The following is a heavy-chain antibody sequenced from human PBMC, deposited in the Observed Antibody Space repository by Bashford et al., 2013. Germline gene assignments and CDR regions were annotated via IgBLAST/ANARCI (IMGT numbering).Heavy chain of an antibody. CDR2: IYYSGST. CDR1: GGSISSGGYY. Sequence: TLSLTCTVSGGSISSGGYYWSWIRQHPGKGLEWIGYIYYSGSTYYNPSLKSRVTISVDTSKNQFSLKLSSVTAADTAVYYCARVREYQLLYRDAFDIWGQGTMVTVSS. V-gene: IGHV4-31*03. D-gene: IGHD2-2*01. CDR3: ARVREYQLLYRDAFDI. J-gene: IGHJ3*02.